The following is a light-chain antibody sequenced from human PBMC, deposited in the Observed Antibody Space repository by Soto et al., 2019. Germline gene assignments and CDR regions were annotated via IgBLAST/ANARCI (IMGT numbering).Light chain of an antibody. CDR2: DVS. Sequence: QSVLTQPASVSGSPGQSITISCTGTSSDVGAYKYVSWYQQHPGEAPKLMIYDVSSRPSGVSNRFSGSKSGNTASLIISGLQAEDEADYYCISYTSSDTYVFGTGTKVTVL. J-gene: IGLJ1*01. CDR1: SSDVGAYKY. V-gene: IGLV2-14*01. CDR3: ISYTSSDTYV.